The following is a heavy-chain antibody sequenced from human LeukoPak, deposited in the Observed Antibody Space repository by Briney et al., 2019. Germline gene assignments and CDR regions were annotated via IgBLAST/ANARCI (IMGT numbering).Heavy chain of an antibody. CDR1: AYSFTSYG. J-gene: IGHJ4*02. CDR3: ARTGLRFLARLSRDY. Sequence: ASVKVSCKASAYSFTSYGISRVRQAPGQGLEWMGFISAYNGNTNYAQKLHARVTMTTATSTSTAYMELKSLRSDGTAVYYCARTGLRFLARLSRDYWGQGTLVTVS. D-gene: IGHD3-3*01. CDR2: ISAYNGNT. V-gene: IGHV1-18*01.